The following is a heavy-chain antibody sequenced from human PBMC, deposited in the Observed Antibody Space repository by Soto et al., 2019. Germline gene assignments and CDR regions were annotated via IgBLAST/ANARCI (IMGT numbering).Heavy chain of an antibody. CDR3: ASDSGYDSLYYYYMDV. CDR1: GGTFSSYT. Sequence: GASVKVSCKASGGTFSSYTISWVRQAPGQGLEWMGRIIPILGIANYAQKFQGRVTITADKSTSTAYMELSSLRSEDTAVYYCASDSGYDSLYYYYMDVWGKGTTVTVSS. V-gene: IGHV1-69*02. D-gene: IGHD5-12*01. J-gene: IGHJ6*03. CDR2: IIPILGIA.